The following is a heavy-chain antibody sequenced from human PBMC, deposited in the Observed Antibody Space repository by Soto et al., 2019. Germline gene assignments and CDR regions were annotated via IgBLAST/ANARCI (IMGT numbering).Heavy chain of an antibody. Sequence: GGSLRLSCAASGFTFSDYYMSWVRQAPGEGLQWVSTITDTGGDAKYADSVRGLFVISRDNSKKTLYLQMTSLTAEDSAMYFCARGSTDSYPGSRIFDFWGRGTLVTVSS. D-gene: IGHD3-10*01. V-gene: IGHV3-11*05. CDR3: ARGSTDSYPGSRIFDF. CDR1: GFTFSDYY. CDR2: ITDTGGDA. J-gene: IGHJ4*02.